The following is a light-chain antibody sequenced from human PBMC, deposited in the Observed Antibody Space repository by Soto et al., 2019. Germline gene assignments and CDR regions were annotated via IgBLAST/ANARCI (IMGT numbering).Light chain of an antibody. V-gene: IGKV1-13*02. CDR3: QQFNSYPIT. CDR2: DAS. CDR1: QGISSA. Sequence: AIQLTQSPSSLSASVGDRVTITCRASQGISSALAWYQQKPGKASKLLIYDASSLESGVPSRFSGSGSGPDFTLTISSLQPEDFATYFCQQFNSYPITFGQGTRLEIK. J-gene: IGKJ5*01.